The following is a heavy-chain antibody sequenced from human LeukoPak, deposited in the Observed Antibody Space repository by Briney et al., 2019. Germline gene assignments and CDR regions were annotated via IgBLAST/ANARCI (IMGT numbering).Heavy chain of an antibody. V-gene: IGHV1-8*01. J-gene: IGHJ4*02. CDR3: ARVGDYYDSNFDY. CDR2: MNPNSGNT. Sequence: ASVKVSCKASGYTFTSYDINWVRQATGQGLEWMGWMNPNSGNTGYAQKFQGRVPMTRNTSISTAYMELSGLRSEDTAVYYCARVGDYYDSNFDYWGQGTLVTVSS. CDR1: GYTFTSYD. D-gene: IGHD3-22*01.